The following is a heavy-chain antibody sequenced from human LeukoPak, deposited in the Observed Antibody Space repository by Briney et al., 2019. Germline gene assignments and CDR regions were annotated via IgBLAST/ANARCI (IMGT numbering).Heavy chain of an antibody. J-gene: IGHJ6*03. CDR2: IYYSGST. D-gene: IGHD6-19*01. CDR1: GGSISSSSYY. Sequence: SETLSLTCTVSGGSISSSSYYWGWIRQPPGKGLEWIGSIYYSGSTYYNPSLKSRVTISVDTSKNQFSLKLSSVTAAGTAVYYCIAVAGTVYYYYYMDVWGKGTTVTVSS. CDR3: IAVAGTVYYYYYMDV. V-gene: IGHV4-39*07.